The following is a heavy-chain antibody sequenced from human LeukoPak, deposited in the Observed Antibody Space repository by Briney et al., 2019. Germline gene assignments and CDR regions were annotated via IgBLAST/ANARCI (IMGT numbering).Heavy chain of an antibody. D-gene: IGHD2-2*01. CDR3: ARGGRSASAYYYMDV. Sequence: SETLSLTCSVSGGSINNYYWSWIRQSPGRRLEWIGYIYYSGSTSYNPSLKSRLTISVDTSNNQFSLKLRSVTAADTAVYFCARGGRSASAYYYMDVWGRGTTVTVSS. J-gene: IGHJ6*03. CDR1: GGSINNYY. V-gene: IGHV4-59*01. CDR2: IYYSGST.